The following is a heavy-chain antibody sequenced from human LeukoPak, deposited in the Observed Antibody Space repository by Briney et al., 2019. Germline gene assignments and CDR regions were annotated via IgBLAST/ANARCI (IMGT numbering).Heavy chain of an antibody. D-gene: IGHD6-19*01. CDR2: ISISGSTI. V-gene: IGHV3-48*03. CDR1: GFTFSSYE. J-gene: IGHJ3*02. Sequence: GGSLRLSCAASGFTFSSYEMNWVRQAPGRGLEWVSFISISGSTIYYADSVKGRFTISRDNAKNSLYLQMNSLRAEDTAVYYCARTVAGLPLDAFDIWGQGTMVTVSS. CDR3: ARTVAGLPLDAFDI.